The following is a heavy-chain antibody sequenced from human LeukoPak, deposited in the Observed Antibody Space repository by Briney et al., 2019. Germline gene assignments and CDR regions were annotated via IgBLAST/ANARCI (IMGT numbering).Heavy chain of an antibody. J-gene: IGHJ4*02. Sequence: GESLKISCKGSGYSFTSNWIGWVRQMPGIGLEWMGIIYPGGSDTRYSPSFQGQVTISADKSISTAYLQWSSLKASDTAMYYCARPGSIAVVGSYFDYWGQGTLVTVSS. CDR1: GYSFTSNW. V-gene: IGHV5-51*01. D-gene: IGHD6-19*01. CDR2: IYPGGSDT. CDR3: ARPGSIAVVGSYFDY.